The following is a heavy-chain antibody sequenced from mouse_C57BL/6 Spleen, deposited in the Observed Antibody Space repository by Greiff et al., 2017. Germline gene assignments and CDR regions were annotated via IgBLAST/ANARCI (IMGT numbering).Heavy chain of an antibody. CDR3: ARDLPPYYGSSDYAIDY. CDR1: GYTFTDYY. CDR2: INPSNGGT. D-gene: IGHD1-1*01. V-gene: IGHV1-26*01. J-gene: IGHJ4*01. Sequence: EVQLQQSGPELVKPGASVKISCKASGYTFTDYYMNWVKQSPGQSLEWIGYINPSNGGTSYNQKFKGKATLTVDKSSSTAYMELRSLTSEDSAVYFCARDLPPYYGSSDYAIDYWGQGTSVTVSA.